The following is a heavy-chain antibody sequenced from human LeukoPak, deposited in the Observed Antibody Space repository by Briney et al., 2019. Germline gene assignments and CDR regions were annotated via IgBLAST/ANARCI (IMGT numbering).Heavy chain of an antibody. D-gene: IGHD6-19*01. V-gene: IGHV3-30*02. J-gene: IGHJ4*02. CDR3: ARGPGYSSAHVN. CDR1: GSTFVNAS. CDR2: IRYDGSNK. Sequence: GGSLRLSCLTSGSTFVNASMSWVRQAPGKGLEWVAFIRYDGSNKYYAGSVKGRFTISRDNSKNTLYLQMNSLRAEDTAVYYCARGPGYSSAHVNWGQGTLVTVSS.